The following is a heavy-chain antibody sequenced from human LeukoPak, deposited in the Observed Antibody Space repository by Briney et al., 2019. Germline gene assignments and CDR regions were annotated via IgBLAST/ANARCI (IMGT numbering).Heavy chain of an antibody. CDR1: GFSLSTSGVG. V-gene: IGHV2-5*02. D-gene: IGHD5-18*01. CDR3: AHRHYSYGPFDY. J-gene: IGHJ4*02. Sequence: SGPTLVNPTQTLTLTCTFSGFSLSTSGVGVGWIRQPPGRALEWLALIYWDDDRRYSPSLKTRLTITKDTSKNQVVLTVTNMDPVDTATYYCAHRHYSYGPFDYWGQGTLVTVSS. CDR2: IYWDDDR.